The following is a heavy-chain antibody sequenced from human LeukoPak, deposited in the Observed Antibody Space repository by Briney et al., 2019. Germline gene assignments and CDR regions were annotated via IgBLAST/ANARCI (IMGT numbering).Heavy chain of an antibody. CDR2: ISSNGDNT. CDR1: GFTCSTYV. CDR3: VRGTGY. V-gene: IGHV3-64D*06. Sequence: GGSLRLSCSVSGFTCSTYVMHWVRQAPGKGLEYVSAISSNGDNTYYADSVKGRFTISRDNSKNTLYLQMSSLRADDTAVYYCVRGTGYWGQGTLVTVSS. J-gene: IGHJ4*02.